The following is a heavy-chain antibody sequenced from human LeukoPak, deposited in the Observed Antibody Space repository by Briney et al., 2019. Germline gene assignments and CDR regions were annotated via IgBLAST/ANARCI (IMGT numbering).Heavy chain of an antibody. CDR3: AREAHCSGGSCYYADY. CDR2: IYYSGST. D-gene: IGHD2-15*01. Sequence: SETLSLTCTVSGGSISSYYWSWIRQPPGKGLEWIGDIYYSGSTNYNPSLKSRVTISVDTSKNQFSLKLSSVTAADTAVYYCAREAHCSGGSCYYADYWGQGNLVTVSS. V-gene: IGHV4-59*01. CDR1: GGSISSYY. J-gene: IGHJ4*02.